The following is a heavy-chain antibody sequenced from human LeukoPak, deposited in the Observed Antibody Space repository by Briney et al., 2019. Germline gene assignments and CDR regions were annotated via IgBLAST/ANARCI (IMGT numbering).Heavy chain of an antibody. V-gene: IGHV3-23*01. CDR2: ISGSGGDI. CDR1: GFTFSNYA. CDR3: ARGSISARGFDP. J-gene: IGHJ5*02. Sequence: GGSLRLSCAASGFTFSNYAMNWVRQAPGKGLEWVSVISGSGGDIYYIDSVKGRFTISRDNSKNTLYLQMNSLRAEDTAVYYCARGSISARGFDPWGQGTLVTVSS. D-gene: IGHD3-16*01.